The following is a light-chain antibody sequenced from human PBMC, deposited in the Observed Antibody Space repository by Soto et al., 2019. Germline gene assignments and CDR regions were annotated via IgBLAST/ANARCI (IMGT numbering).Light chain of an antibody. CDR2: EAS. CDR3: QQYNGYWT. V-gene: IGKV1-5*03. CDR1: QSISDS. J-gene: IGKJ1*01. Sequence: DIQMTQSPSTLYESVGDRVTITCRASQSISDSLAWYQQKPGKAPKLLIYEASSLKSGVPSRFSGSRSGTEYTLTISSLQPDDFATYYCQQYNGYWTFGQGTKVEIK.